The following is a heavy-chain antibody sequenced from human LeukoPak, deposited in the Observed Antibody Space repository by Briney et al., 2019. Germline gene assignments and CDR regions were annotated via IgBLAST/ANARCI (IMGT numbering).Heavy chain of an antibody. D-gene: IGHD3-3*01. Sequence: SETLSLTCTVSGGSVSSGSYYWSWIRRPPGKGLEWIGRIYTSGSTNYNPSLKSRVTMSVDTSKNQFSLKLSSVTAADTAVYYCARDFGVDKYKTVDNWFDPWGQGTLVTVSS. CDR2: IYTSGST. J-gene: IGHJ5*02. V-gene: IGHV4-61*01. CDR3: ARDFGVDKYKTVDNWFDP. CDR1: GGSVSSGSYY.